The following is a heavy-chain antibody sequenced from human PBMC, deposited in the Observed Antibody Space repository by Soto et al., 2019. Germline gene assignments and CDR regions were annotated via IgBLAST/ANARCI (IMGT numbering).Heavy chain of an antibody. Sequence: PSQTMSLTCTVGDGSISRGGYYWSWTRQHPGKGLEWIGYINYSGSTYYNPSLKSRVTISVDTSKNQFSLKLSSVTAADTAVYYCASASIATRKQYDALDIWGQGTMVT. CDR2: INYSGST. CDR3: ASASIATRKQYDALDI. CDR1: DGSISRGGYY. J-gene: IGHJ3*02. V-gene: IGHV4-31*03. D-gene: IGHD6-6*01.